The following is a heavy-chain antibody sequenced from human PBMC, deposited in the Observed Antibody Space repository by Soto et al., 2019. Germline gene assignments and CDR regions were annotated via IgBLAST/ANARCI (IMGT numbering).Heavy chain of an antibody. V-gene: IGHV2-5*02. D-gene: IGHD6-19*01. J-gene: IGHJ4*02. Sequence: QITLKESGPTLVKPTQTLTLTCTFSGFSLSSTRMAVGWIRQPPGKALEWLALIYWDDDKRYSPFLKGRLTITKDPSKNQVVLTMSNMAPVDTARYYCAHIVVAGLGYYFDYWGQGTLVTVSS. CDR2: IYWDDDK. CDR3: AHIVVAGLGYYFDY. CDR1: GFSLSSTRMA.